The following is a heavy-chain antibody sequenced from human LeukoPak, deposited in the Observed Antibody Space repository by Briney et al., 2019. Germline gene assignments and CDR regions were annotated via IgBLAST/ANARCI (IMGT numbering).Heavy chain of an antibody. CDR1: GGSISSSNW. D-gene: IGHD1-1*01. J-gene: IGHJ5*01. CDR3: AKTGAAGTINT. CDR2: IYHSGST. V-gene: IGHV4-4*02. Sequence: NPSGTLSLTCAVSGGSISSSNWWSWVRQPPGKGLEWIGEIYHSGSTNYNPSLKSRVTISVDTSKNQFSLKLSSVTAADTAVYYCAKTGAAGTINTWGHGTMVTVSS.